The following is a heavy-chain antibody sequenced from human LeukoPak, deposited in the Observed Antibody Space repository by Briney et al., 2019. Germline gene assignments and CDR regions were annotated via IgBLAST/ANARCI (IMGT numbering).Heavy chain of an antibody. CDR1: GYTFASYA. CDR2: INAGNGNT. CDR3: ARDPEGELEPYFDY. Sequence: ASVKVSCKASGYTFASYAMHWVRQAPGQRLEWMGWINAGNGNTKYSQKFQGRVTITRDTSASTAYMELSSLRSEDTAVYYCARDPEGELEPYFDYWGQGTLVTVSS. V-gene: IGHV1-3*01. D-gene: IGHD1-1*01. J-gene: IGHJ4*02.